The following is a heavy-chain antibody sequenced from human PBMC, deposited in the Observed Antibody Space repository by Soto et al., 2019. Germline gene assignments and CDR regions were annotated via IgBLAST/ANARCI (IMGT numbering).Heavy chain of an antibody. CDR3: ARVLRFGEFIVNYSSYGMDV. Sequence: SVKVSCKASGGTFSSYAISWVRQAPGQGLEWMGGIIPIFGTANYAQKFQGRVTITADESTSTAYMELSSLRSEDTAAYYCARVLRFGEFIVNYSSYGMDVWGKGTTVTVPS. CDR1: GGTFSSYA. D-gene: IGHD3-10*01. V-gene: IGHV1-69*13. CDR2: IIPIFGTA. J-gene: IGHJ6*04.